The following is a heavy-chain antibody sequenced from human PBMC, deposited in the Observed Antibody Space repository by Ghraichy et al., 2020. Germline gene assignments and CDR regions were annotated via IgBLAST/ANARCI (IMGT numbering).Heavy chain of an antibody. Sequence: GGSLRLSCAASGFTFSSYSMNWVRQAPGKGLEWVSSISSSSSYIYYADSVKGRFTISRDNAKNSLYLQMNSLRAEDTAVYYCARAVSGYDSSGYHTQPDAFDIWGQGTMVTVSS. CDR2: ISSSSSYI. CDR1: GFTFSSYS. CDR3: ARAVSGYDSSGYHTQPDAFDI. V-gene: IGHV3-21*01. J-gene: IGHJ3*02. D-gene: IGHD3-22*01.